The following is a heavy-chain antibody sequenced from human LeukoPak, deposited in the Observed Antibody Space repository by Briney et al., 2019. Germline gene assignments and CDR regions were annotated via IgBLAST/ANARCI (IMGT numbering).Heavy chain of an antibody. CDR1: GFTLSSYW. CDR3: ARATGKTRYYGMDV. Sequence: GGSLRLSCAASGFTLSSYWMHWVRQAPGKGLVWVSRINSDGRSTIYADSVKGRFTISRDNAKNTLYLQMNSLRAEDTAVYYCARATGKTRYYGMDVWGKGTTVTVSS. CDR2: INSDGRST. J-gene: IGHJ6*04. D-gene: IGHD1-14*01. V-gene: IGHV3-74*01.